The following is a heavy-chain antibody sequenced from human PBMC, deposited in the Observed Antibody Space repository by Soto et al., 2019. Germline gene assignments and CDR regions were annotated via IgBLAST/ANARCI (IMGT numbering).Heavy chain of an antibody. Sequence: KSSETLSLTCTVSGGSISSGDYYWSWIRQPPGKGLEWIGYIYYSGSTYYNPSLKSRVTISVDTSKNQFSLKLSSVTAADTAVYYCARDRGYFDWFGLWGQGTLVTVSS. CDR3: ARDRGYFDWFGL. CDR1: GGSISSGDYY. V-gene: IGHV4-30-4*01. D-gene: IGHD3-9*01. J-gene: IGHJ4*02. CDR2: IYYSGST.